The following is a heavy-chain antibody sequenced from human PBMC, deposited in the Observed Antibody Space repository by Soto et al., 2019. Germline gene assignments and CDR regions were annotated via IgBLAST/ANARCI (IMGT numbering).Heavy chain of an antibody. J-gene: IGHJ3*02. CDR3: ARMNQLAPKKNAFDI. CDR2: IYYSGST. Sequence: LSLTCTVSGVSISSSSWTWTRQPPGKGLEWIGYIYYSGSTNYSPSLKSRVTISADTSENQFSLKLSSVTAADTAVYYCARMNQLAPKKNAFDIWGQGTMVTVSS. V-gene: IGHV4-59*01. CDR1: GVSISSSS. D-gene: IGHD1-1*01.